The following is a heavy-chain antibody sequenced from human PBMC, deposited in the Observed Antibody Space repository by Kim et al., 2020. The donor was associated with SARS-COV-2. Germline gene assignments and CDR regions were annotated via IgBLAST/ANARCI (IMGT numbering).Heavy chain of an antibody. V-gene: IGHV4-34*01. D-gene: IGHD3-10*01. CDR1: GGSFSGYY. CDR2: INHSGST. Sequence: SETLSLTCAVYGGSFSGYYWSWIRQPPGKGLEWIGEINHSGSTNYNPSLKSRVTISVDTSKNQFSLKLSSVTAADTAVYYCARGRGVFHWYFDLWGRGTL. CDR3: ARGRGVFHWYFDL. J-gene: IGHJ2*01.